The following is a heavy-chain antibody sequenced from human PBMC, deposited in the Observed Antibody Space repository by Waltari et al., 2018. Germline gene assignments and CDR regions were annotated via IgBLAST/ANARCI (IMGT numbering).Heavy chain of an antibody. CDR1: GYSISSGYY. V-gene: IGHV4-38-2*02. Sequence: QVQLQESGPGLVKPSETLSLTCAVSGYSISSGYYWGWIRQPPGKGLEWIGSIYHSGSTYYNPSLKSRVTISVDTSKNQFSLKLSSVTAADTAVYYCAREPRLLWFGESDRYFDYWGQGTLVTVSS. CDR3: AREPRLLWFGESDRYFDY. D-gene: IGHD3-10*01. J-gene: IGHJ4*02. CDR2: IYHSGST.